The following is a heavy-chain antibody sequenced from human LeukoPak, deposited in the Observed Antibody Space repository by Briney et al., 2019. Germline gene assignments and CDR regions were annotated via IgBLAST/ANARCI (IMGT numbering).Heavy chain of an antibody. CDR2: ISGSGGST. J-gene: IGHJ4*02. Sequence: GGSLRLSCAASGFTFSSYAMSWVRQAPGKGPEWVPAISGSGGSTYYADSVKGRFTISRDNSKNTLYLQMNSLRAEDTAVYYCAKILFPYYYDSSGYYFDYWGQGTLVTVSS. CDR3: AKILFPYYYDSSGYYFDY. V-gene: IGHV3-23*01. D-gene: IGHD3-22*01. CDR1: GFTFSSYA.